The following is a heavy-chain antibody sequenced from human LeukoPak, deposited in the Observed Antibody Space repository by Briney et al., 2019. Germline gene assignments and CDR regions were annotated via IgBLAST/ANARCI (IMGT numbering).Heavy chain of an antibody. CDR1: GFTFSSYG. V-gene: IGHV3-33*06. D-gene: IGHD3-10*01. CDR3: AKDPDPLGGLGSYLDY. CDR2: IWYDGSNK. Sequence: GRSLRLSCAASGFTFSSYGMHWVRQAPGKGLEWVAVIWYDGSNKYYADSVKGRFTISRDNSKNTLYLQMNSLRAEDTAVYYCAKDPDPLGGLGSYLDYWGQGTLVTVSS. J-gene: IGHJ4*02.